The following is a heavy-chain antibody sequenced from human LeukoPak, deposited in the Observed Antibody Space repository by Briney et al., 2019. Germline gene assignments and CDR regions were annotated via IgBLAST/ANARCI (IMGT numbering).Heavy chain of an antibody. CDR3: ASLRSGSGTFYNDY. J-gene: IGHJ4*02. D-gene: IGHD3-10*01. CDR1: GFTFRNYG. V-gene: IGHV3-30*03. Sequence: QPGRSLRLSCAASGFTFRNYGMQWVRQTPGKGLEWVILISYDGSDKYYADSVKGRFSISRDNSKNTLYLQMNSLRAEDTAVYYCASLRSGSGTFYNDYWGQGTLVTVSS. CDR2: ISYDGSDK.